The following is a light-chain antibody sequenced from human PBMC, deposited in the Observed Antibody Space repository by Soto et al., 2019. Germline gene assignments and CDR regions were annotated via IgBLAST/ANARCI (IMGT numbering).Light chain of an antibody. CDR2: DAS. CDR1: QSISRW. CDR3: QQYNTYVYT. J-gene: IGKJ2*01. V-gene: IGKV1-5*01. Sequence: DIQMTQSPSTLSASVGDRVTITCRARQSISRWLAWYQKKPGKAPKLLMYDASSLESRVPSRFSGSGSGTEFTLTISGLRPDDFATYYCQQYNTYVYTFGQGTKLEIK.